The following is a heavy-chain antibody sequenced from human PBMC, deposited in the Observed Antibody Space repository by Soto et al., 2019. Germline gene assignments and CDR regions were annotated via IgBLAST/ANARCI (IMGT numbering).Heavy chain of an antibody. Sequence: EVQLLESGGDLVQPGGSLTLSCAASELNFGSSAMSWVRQAPGKGLEWVSTHRTSGDTSYYADSVKGRFTISRDISKNDLCLQMSSLVAAETAVYYWAKAVWGVRAPFGYVDLWGRGALVAVSS. CDR2: HRTSGDTS. V-gene: IGHV3-23*01. J-gene: IGHJ2*01. D-gene: IGHD3-16*01. CDR3: AKAVWGVRAPFGYVDL. CDR1: ELNFGSSA.